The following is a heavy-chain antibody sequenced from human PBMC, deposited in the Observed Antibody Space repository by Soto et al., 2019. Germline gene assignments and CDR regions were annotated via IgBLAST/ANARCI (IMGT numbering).Heavy chain of an antibody. CDR2: IWYDGSNK. V-gene: IGHV3-33*01. CDR3: SGGLPLDY. CDR1: GFTFSSYG. D-gene: IGHD3-16*01. Sequence: QVQLVESGGGVVQPGRSLRLSCAASGFTFSSYGMHWVRQAPGKGREWVAVIWYDGSNKYYADSVKGRFTISRDNSKNTLDLQMNSLRAEDTAVYYCSGGLPLDYWGQGPLVTVAS. J-gene: IGHJ4*02.